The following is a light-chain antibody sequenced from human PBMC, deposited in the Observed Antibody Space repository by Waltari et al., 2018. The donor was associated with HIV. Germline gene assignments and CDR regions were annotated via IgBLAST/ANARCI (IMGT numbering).Light chain of an antibody. CDR2: GVS. V-gene: IGKV3-20*01. Sequence: IVLTQAPGTLSLSPGERVTLSGRASQNIPNLLSAWYQQRPGQAPRLLMQGVSSGAADIPDRFGGSGSGTDFTLTISRLEPEDFAEYYCQQYGFLPYTFGPGTKLEMK. CDR3: QQYGFLPYT. J-gene: IGKJ2*01. CDR1: QNIPNLL.